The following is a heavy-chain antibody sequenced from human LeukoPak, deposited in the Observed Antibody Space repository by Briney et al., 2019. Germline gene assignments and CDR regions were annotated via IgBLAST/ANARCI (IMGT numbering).Heavy chain of an antibody. Sequence: GGSLRLSCAASGFTFDDYAMHWVRQAPGKGLEWVSGISWNSGSIGYADSVKGRFTISRDNAKNSLYLLMNSLRAEDTSLYYCAKVIRGYSGYSVNYFDYWGQGTLVTVSS. V-gene: IGHV3-9*01. CDR1: GFTFDDYA. CDR3: AKVIRGYSGYSVNYFDY. CDR2: ISWNSGSI. D-gene: IGHD5-12*01. J-gene: IGHJ4*02.